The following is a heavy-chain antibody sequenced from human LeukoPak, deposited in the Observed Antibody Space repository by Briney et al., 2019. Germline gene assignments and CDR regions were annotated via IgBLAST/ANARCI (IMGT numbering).Heavy chain of an antibody. CDR1: GYTFTSYY. CDR3: ARDLMTTVTGGVY. V-gene: IGHV1-46*01. D-gene: IGHD4-17*01. CDR2: INPSGGST. Sequence: GASVKVSCKASGYTFTSYYMHWVRQAPGQGLEWMGVINPSGGSTTSPQKFQGRVTITRDTSASTAYMELSSLRSEDTAVYYCARDLMTTVTGGVYWGQGTLVTVSS. J-gene: IGHJ4*02.